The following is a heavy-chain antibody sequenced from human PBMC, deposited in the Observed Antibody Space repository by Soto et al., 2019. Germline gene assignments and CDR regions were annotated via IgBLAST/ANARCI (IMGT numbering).Heavy chain of an antibody. D-gene: IGHD2-21*02. CDR1: GDTFTDYY. CDR3: TRGGHVVVVTAALDY. V-gene: IGHV1-46*01. CDR2: VNPSGGHT. J-gene: IGHJ4*02. Sequence: ASVKVSCKASGDTFTDYYIHWVRQAPGQGLEWMGTVNPSGGHTTYAQHFLGRVTMTRDTSTSTLYMELTSLTSDDTAIYYCTRGGHVVVVTAALDYWGQGTLVTVSS.